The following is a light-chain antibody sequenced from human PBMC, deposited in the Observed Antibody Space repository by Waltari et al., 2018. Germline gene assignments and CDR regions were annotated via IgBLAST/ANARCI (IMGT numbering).Light chain of an antibody. CDR1: SSNIGNNY. Sequence: QSVLTQPPSVSAAPGQMVTIPCSGSSSNIGNNYVSWYQQLPGTAPKLLIYQNYERPSVIPDRFSGSKSGTSATLAITGLQTGDAADYYCGTWDSSLSAGVFGGGTKLTVL. V-gene: IGLV1-51*02. CDR2: QNY. CDR3: GTWDSSLSAGV. J-gene: IGLJ3*02.